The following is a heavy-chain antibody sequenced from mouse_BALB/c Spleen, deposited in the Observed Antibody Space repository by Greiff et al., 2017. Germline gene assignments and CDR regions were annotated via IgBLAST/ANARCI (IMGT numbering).Heavy chain of an antibody. CDR3: ARYMITTGAMDY. Sequence: VQLQQSGAELARPGASVKLSCKASGYTFTSYWMQWVKQRPGQGLEWIGAIYPGDGDTRYTQKFKGKATLTADKSSSTAYMQLSSLASEDSAVYYCARYMITTGAMDYWGQGTSVTVSS. CDR2: IYPGDGDT. J-gene: IGHJ4*01. D-gene: IGHD2-4*01. V-gene: IGHV1-87*01. CDR1: GYTFTSYW.